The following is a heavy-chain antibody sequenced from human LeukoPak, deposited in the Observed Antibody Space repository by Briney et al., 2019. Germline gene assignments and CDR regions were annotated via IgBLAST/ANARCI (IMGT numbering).Heavy chain of an antibody. J-gene: IGHJ4*02. CDR2: IYYSGST. CDR1: GGSISSYY. V-gene: IGHV4-59*01. D-gene: IGHD3-3*01. CDR3: ASAHRASYYDFWSGYYPFDY. Sequence: SETLSLTCTVSGGSISSYYWSWIRQPPGKGLEWIGYIYYSGSTNYNPSLMSRVTISVDTSKNQFSLKLSSVTAADTAVYYCASAHRASYYDFWSGYYPFDYWGQGTLVTVSS.